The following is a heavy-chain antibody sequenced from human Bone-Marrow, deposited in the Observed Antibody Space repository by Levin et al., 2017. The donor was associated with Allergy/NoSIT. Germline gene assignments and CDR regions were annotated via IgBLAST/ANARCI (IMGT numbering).Heavy chain of an antibody. J-gene: IGHJ3*01. Sequence: TPGGSLRLSCKTSGSRFTSSWIGWVRQVPGKGLEWIGIIYPADSDTKYSPSFQGQVTISTDKSMTTAYLHWNRLKASDTAMYYCARLGGPEYDILTAFFLLYWGQGTLVTVSS. V-gene: IGHV5-51*01. D-gene: IGHD3-9*01. CDR3: ARLGGPEYDILTAFFLLY. CDR2: IYPADSDT. CDR1: GSRFTSSW.